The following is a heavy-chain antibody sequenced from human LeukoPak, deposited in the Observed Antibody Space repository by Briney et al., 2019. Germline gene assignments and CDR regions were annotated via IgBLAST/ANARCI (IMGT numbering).Heavy chain of an antibody. Sequence: GGSLRLSCAASGFTFSSYAMSWVRLAPGKGLEWVSAISGSGGSTYYADSVKGRFTISRDNSKNTLYLQMNSLRAEDTAVYYCANDRVNSGSYYYFDYWGQGTLVTVSS. D-gene: IGHD1-26*01. V-gene: IGHV3-23*01. CDR3: ANDRVNSGSYYYFDY. J-gene: IGHJ4*02. CDR1: GFTFSSYA. CDR2: ISGSGGST.